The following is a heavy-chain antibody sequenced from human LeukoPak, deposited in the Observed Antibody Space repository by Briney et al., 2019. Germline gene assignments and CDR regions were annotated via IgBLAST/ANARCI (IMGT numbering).Heavy chain of an antibody. CDR1: GYTFTGYY. V-gene: IGHV1-2*02. J-gene: IGHJ4*02. CDR3: ARDGYNWNYGDFDY. Sequence: GASVKVSCKASGYTFTGYYMHWVRQAPGQGLEWMGWINPNNGGTNYAQTFQGRVTMTRDTSISTAYMELTRLRSDDTAVYFCARDGYNWNYGDFDYWGQGSLFTVSS. D-gene: IGHD1-7*01. CDR2: INPNNGGT.